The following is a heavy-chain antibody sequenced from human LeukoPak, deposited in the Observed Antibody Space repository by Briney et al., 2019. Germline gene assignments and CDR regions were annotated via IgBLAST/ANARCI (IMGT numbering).Heavy chain of an antibody. Sequence: SETLSLTCTVSGGSISSYYWSWIRQPPGKGLEWIGYIYYSGSTNYNPSLKSRVTISVDTSKNQFSLKLSSVTAADTAVYYCARGYSYGSLMYYFDYWGQGTLVTVSS. CDR3: ARGYSYGSLMYYFDY. V-gene: IGHV4-59*01. D-gene: IGHD5-18*01. CDR1: GGSISSYY. J-gene: IGHJ4*02. CDR2: IYYSGST.